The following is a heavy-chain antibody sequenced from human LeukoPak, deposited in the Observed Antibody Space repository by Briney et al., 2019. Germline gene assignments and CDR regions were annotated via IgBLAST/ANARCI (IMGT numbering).Heavy chain of an antibody. CDR3: ARSQIWVYDYVRGSPQPTFDY. CDR2: IYYSGSA. CDR1: GDSITSYY. J-gene: IGHJ4*02. V-gene: IGHV4-59*08. Sequence: SETLSLTCTVSGDSITSYYWSWIRQPPGKGLEWIGYIYYSGSANYNPSLKSRVTTSINTSKNQFSLKLTSVTAADTAVYYCARSQIWVYDYVRGSPQPTFDYWGQGTLVTVSS. D-gene: IGHD3-16*01.